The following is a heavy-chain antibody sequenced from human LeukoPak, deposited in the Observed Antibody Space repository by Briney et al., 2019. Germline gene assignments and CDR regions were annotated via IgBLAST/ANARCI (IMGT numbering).Heavy chain of an antibody. V-gene: IGHV1-69*13. Sequence: ASVKVSCKASGGTFSSYAISWVRQAPGQGLEWMGGIIPIFGTANYAQKFQGRVTITADESTSTAYMELSSLRSEDTAVYYCASTVVVVAAKLSWFDPWGQGTLVTVSS. CDR1: GGTFSSYA. J-gene: IGHJ5*02. CDR2: IIPIFGTA. CDR3: ASTVVVVAAKLSWFDP. D-gene: IGHD2-15*01.